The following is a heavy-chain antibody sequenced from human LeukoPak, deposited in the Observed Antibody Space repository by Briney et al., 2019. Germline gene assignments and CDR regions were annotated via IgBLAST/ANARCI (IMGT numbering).Heavy chain of an antibody. CDR1: GFTFSSYW. Sequence: GGSLRLTCAASGFTFSSYWMSWVRQAPGKGLEWVANIKQDGSEKYYVDSVKGRFTISRDNAKNSLYLQMNSLRAEDTAVYYCAAAVGFGGDYVMDVWGKGTTVTVSS. J-gene: IGHJ6*04. V-gene: IGHV3-7*03. D-gene: IGHD3-10*01. CDR3: AAAVGFGGDYVMDV. CDR2: IKQDGSEK.